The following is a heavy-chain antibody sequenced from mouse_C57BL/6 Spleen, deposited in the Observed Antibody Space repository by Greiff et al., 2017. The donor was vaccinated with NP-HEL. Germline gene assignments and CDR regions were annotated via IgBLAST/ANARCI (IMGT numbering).Heavy chain of an antibody. Sequence: EVNVVESGGGLVKPGGSLKLSCAASGFTFSSYAMSWVRQTPEKRLEWVATISDGGSYTYYPDNVKGRFTISRDNAKNNLYLQMSHLKSEDTAMYYCARETAQATDYWGQGTLVTVSA. CDR2: ISDGGSYT. CDR3: ARETAQATDY. D-gene: IGHD3-2*02. V-gene: IGHV5-4*01. J-gene: IGHJ3*01. CDR1: GFTFSSYA.